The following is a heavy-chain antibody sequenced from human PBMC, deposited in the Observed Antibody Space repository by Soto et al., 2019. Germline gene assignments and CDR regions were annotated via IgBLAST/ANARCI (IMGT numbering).Heavy chain of an antibody. CDR3: AILFWGITGTPGLHVAWFDP. D-gene: IGHD3-16*01. Sequence: PAETLSLTCTVSGGTISSTGYYWAWVRQPPGKGLEWIGTLSYRGSPSYNLHLEDRVTISADTSKNQLSLRLHSVTAADMASYFCAILFWGITGTPGLHVAWFDPWGQGTLVIVSS. CDR1: GGTISSTGYY. V-gene: IGHV4-39*01. CDR2: LSYRGSP. J-gene: IGHJ5*02.